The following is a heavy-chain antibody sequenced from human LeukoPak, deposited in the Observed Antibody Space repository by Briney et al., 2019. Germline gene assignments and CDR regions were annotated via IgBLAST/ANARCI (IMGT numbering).Heavy chain of an antibody. D-gene: IGHD5-12*01. Sequence: SETLSLTCNVSGCSISSYYWIWVRQPPGKGLEWIVYIYYSGSTSCNPSLKSRVTISVDTSKNQFSLKLSSVTAADTAVYFCARALHSGYEYDWFDPWGQGILVTVSS. V-gene: IGHV4-59*12. CDR1: GCSISSYY. CDR2: IYYSGST. J-gene: IGHJ5*02. CDR3: ARALHSGYEYDWFDP.